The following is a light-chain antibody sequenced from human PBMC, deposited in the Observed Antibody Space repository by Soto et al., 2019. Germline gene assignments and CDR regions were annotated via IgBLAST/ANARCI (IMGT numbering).Light chain of an antibody. CDR2: GAS. V-gene: IGKV3-20*01. Sequence: EIVLTQSPGTLSLSPGERATLSCRASQSVSTSYLAWYQQKPGQAPRLLIYGASSRATGIPDRFSGSGSGTDFTLTISRLESEDFAVYYCQQYGNSRAFGQGTKVEI. J-gene: IGKJ1*01. CDR1: QSVSTSY. CDR3: QQYGNSRA.